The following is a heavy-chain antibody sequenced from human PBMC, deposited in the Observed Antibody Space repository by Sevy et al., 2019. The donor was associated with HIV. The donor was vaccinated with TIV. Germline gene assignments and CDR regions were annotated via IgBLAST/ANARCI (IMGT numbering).Heavy chain of an antibody. V-gene: IGHV1-69*13. CDR3: ARVSYSSSLFDY. Sequence: ASVKVSCKASGGTFSSYAISWVRQAPGQGLEWMGGIIPIFGTANYAQKFQGRVTITADESTSTAYMELSSLRSEDTAVYYCARVSYSSSLFDYWGQGTLVTVSS. CDR2: IIPIFGTA. CDR1: GGTFSSYA. J-gene: IGHJ4*02. D-gene: IGHD6-6*01.